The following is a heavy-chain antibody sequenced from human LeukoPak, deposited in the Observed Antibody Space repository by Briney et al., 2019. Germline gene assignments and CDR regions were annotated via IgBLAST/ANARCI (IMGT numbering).Heavy chain of an antibody. Sequence: GGSLRLSCAASGFTFSSYWMHWVRQAPGKGLVWVSRINSDGGSTTYADSVKGRFTISRDNAKNTLYLQMNSLRAEDTAVYYCARGGTIFADFDYWGQGTLVTVSS. CDR3: ARGGTIFADFDY. CDR1: GFTFSSYW. D-gene: IGHD3-9*01. V-gene: IGHV3-74*01. CDR2: INSDGGST. J-gene: IGHJ4*02.